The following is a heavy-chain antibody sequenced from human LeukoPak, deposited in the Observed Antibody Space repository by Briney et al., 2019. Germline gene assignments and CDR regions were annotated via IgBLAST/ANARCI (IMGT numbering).Heavy chain of an antibody. CDR3: ARTDYYGPNWFDP. Sequence: GGSLRLSCAASGFTFSSYGMHWVRQAPGKGLEWVAFIRYDGSNKYYADSVKGRFTISRDNSKNTLYLQMNSLRSEDTAVYYCARTDYYGPNWFDPWGQGTLVTVSS. J-gene: IGHJ5*02. V-gene: IGHV3-30*02. CDR1: GFTFSSYG. CDR2: IRYDGSNK. D-gene: IGHD3-10*01.